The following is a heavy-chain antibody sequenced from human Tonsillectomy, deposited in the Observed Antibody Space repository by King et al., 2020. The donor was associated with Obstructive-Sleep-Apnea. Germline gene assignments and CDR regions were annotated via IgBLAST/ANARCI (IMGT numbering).Heavy chain of an antibody. D-gene: IGHD4-17*01. V-gene: IGHV3-48*01. CDR2: ISRDSSTI. Sequence: DVQLVESGGGLVQPGGSLRLSCVASGFTFRTQSMTWVRQAPGKGLEWVSYISRDSSTIYYADSVKGRFPISRDNAKNSLYLQMSSLRAADTAVYYCSRLVDDYGDYVNLYFDLWGRGTLVTVSS. J-gene: IGHJ2*01. CDR3: SRLVDDYGDYVNLYFDL. CDR1: GFTFRTQS.